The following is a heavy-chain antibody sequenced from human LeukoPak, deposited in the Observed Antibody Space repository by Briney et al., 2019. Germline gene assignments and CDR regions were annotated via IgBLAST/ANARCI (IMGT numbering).Heavy chain of an antibody. CDR1: GYTFTSYG. Sequence: ASVKVSCKASGYTFTSYGISWVRQAPGQGLEWMGWISAYNGNTNYAQKLQGRVTMTTDTSTSTAYMELRSLRSDDTAVYYRARDGFVVPAAIELDYWGQGTLVTVSS. CDR3: ARDGFVVPAAIELDY. V-gene: IGHV1-18*01. D-gene: IGHD2-2*01. J-gene: IGHJ4*02. CDR2: ISAYNGNT.